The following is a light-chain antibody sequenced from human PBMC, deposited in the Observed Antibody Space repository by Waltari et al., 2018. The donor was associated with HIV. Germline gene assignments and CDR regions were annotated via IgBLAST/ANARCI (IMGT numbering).Light chain of an antibody. CDR2: DDD. CDR1: SSNIGNNY. CDR3: GTWDTTLSAVV. Sequence: SSSNIGNNYVSWYQQLPGTAPKLFIYDDDLRHSGIPDRFSGSRSGTSATLGITGLQTGDEADYYCGTWDTTLSAVVFGGGTKLTVL. J-gene: IGLJ2*01. V-gene: IGLV1-51*01.